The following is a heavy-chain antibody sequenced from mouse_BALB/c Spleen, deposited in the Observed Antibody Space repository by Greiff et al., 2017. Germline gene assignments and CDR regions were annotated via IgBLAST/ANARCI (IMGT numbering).Heavy chain of an antibody. Sequence: EVMLVESGGGLVKPGGSLKLSCAASGFTFSDYYMYWVRQTPEKRLEWVATISDGGSYTYYPDSVKGRFTISRDNAKNNLYLQMSSLKSEDTAMYYCARDSGKKWLLPDYWGQGTTLTVSS. CDR1: GFTFSDYY. D-gene: IGHD2-3*01. CDR2: ISDGGSYT. CDR3: ARDSGKKWLLPDY. J-gene: IGHJ2*01. V-gene: IGHV5-4*02.